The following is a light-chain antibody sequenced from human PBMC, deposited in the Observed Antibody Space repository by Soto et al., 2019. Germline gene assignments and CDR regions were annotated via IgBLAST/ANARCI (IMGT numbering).Light chain of an antibody. Sequence: LTQSPGTISLPPGAIETLSSRSSQTVRNNYLAWYQQKPGQDPRLLIYDESSRATGIQDRFSGGGSGTDFTLTIRRMQPEDLAVYYCKKFSSYPLNVGGGNQVAIK. CDR2: DES. V-gene: IGKV3-20*01. J-gene: IGKJ4*01. CDR1: QTVRNNY. CDR3: KKFSSYPLN.